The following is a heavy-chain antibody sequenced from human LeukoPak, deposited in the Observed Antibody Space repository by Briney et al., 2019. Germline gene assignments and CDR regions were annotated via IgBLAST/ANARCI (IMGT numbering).Heavy chain of an antibody. J-gene: IGHJ4*02. V-gene: IGHV3-23*01. CDR2: ISGSGHRT. D-gene: IGHD1-14*01. CDR3: AKPARTDYADY. Sequence: GGSLRLSCAASGFTFSSYGVSWVRQAPGKGLEWVSGISGSGHRTYYADSVKGRFTISRDNSKNTLYLQMNSLRAEDTAVYYCAKPARTDYADYWGQGTLVTVSS. CDR1: GFTFSSYG.